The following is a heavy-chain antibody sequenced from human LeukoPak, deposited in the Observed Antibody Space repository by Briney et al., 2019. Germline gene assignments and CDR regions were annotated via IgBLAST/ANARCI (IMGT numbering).Heavy chain of an antibody. Sequence: SETLSLTCTVSGGSISSSSYYWGWLRQPRGKGLEWIGSIYYSGSTYYNPSLKSRVTRSVDTSKNQFALKLSSVTAADTAVYYCARAGYYYDSSGYAYFDYWGQGTPVTVSS. J-gene: IGHJ4*02. V-gene: IGHV4-39*06. D-gene: IGHD3-22*01. CDR1: GGSISSSSYY. CDR2: IYYSGST. CDR3: ARAGYYYDSSGYAYFDY.